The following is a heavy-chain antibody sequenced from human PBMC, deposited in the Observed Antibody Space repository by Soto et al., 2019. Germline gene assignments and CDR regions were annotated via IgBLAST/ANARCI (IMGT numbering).Heavy chain of an antibody. CDR1: GFTFSSYA. J-gene: IGHJ6*02. CDR3: ARSLNDILTADYYYYGMDV. CDR2: ISYDGSNK. Sequence: GGSLRLSCAASGFTFSSYAMHWVRQAPGKGLEWVAVISYDGSNKYYADSVKGRFTISRDNSKNTLYLQMNSLRAEDTAVYYCARSLNDILTADYYYYGMDVWGQGTTVTVSS. V-gene: IGHV3-30-3*01. D-gene: IGHD3-9*01.